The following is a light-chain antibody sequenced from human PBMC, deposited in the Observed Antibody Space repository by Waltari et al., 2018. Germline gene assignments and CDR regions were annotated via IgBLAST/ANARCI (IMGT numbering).Light chain of an antibody. V-gene: IGLV2-23*02. Sequence: QSALTQPASVSGSPGQSINNSRTGTSSDIGNYNLVSWYQRQSGKAPKLMIYEVTKRPSGVSDRFSGSKSGNTASLTISGLQAEDEADYYCCSYAGTTIYVLFGGGTKLTVL. J-gene: IGLJ2*01. CDR3: CSYAGTTIYVL. CDR1: SSDIGNYNL. CDR2: EVT.